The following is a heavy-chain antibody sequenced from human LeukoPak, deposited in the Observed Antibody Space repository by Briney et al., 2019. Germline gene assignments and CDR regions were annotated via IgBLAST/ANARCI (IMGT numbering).Heavy chain of an antibody. D-gene: IGHD1-14*01. CDR3: TTIARRALYFQH. Sequence: GGSLRLSCAASGFTFSNAWMSWVRQAPGKGLEWAGRIKSKTDGGTTDYAAPVKGRFTISRDDSKNTLYLQMNSLKTEDTAVYYCTTIARRALYFQHWGQGTLVTVSS. V-gene: IGHV3-15*01. J-gene: IGHJ1*01. CDR1: GFTFSNAW. CDR2: IKSKTDGGTT.